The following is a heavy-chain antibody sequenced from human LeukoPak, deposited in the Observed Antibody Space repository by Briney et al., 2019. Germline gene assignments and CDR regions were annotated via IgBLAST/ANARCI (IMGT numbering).Heavy chain of an antibody. CDR3: ARGDSSSSGGSYYFDY. J-gene: IGHJ4*02. V-gene: IGHV3-11*01. CDR2: ISSSGSSK. CDR1: GFTFSDYY. D-gene: IGHD6-6*01. Sequence: PGGSLRLSCAASGFTFSDYYMNWIRLAPGRGLEWISYISSSGSSKYYADSVKGRVTISRDNAKKSLYLEVNNLRPEDTAVYYCARGDSSSSGGSYYFDYWGQGTLVTVSS.